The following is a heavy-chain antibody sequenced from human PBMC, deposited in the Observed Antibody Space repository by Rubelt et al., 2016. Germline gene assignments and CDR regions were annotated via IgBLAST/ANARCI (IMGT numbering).Heavy chain of an antibody. CDR2: IYYSGST. J-gene: IGHJ4*02. CDR1: GGSISSYY. CDR3: ARPAEYSSSWYFDY. Sequence: VQLQESGPGLVKPSETLSLTCTVSGGSISSYYWSWIRQPPGKGLEWIGYIYYSGSTNYNPSLKSRVTISVDTSKNQFSLKLSSVTAADTAVYYCARPAEYSSSWYFDYWGQGTLVTVSS. V-gene: IGHV4-59*08. D-gene: IGHD6-13*01.